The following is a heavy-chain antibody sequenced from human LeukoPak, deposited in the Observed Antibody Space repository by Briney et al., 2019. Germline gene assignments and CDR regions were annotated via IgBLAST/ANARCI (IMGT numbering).Heavy chain of an antibody. CDR1: GYSISSGYY. D-gene: IGHD6-6*01. CDR3: ARASFQFDP. V-gene: IGHV4-38-2*02. CDR2: IYHSGST. Sequence: SETLSLTCTVSGYSISSGYYWGWIRQPPGKGLEWIGYIYHSGSTNYNSSLKSRVTISVDTSKNQFSLKLSSVTAADTAVYYCARASFQFDPWGQGILVTVSS. J-gene: IGHJ5*02.